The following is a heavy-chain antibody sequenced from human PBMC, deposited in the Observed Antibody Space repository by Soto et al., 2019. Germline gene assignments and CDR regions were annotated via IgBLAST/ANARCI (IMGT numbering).Heavy chain of an antibody. CDR2: ISGSGSGT. J-gene: IGHJ3*02. V-gene: IGHV3-23*01. CDR1: GFPVSNYA. CDR3: AKGSGINVFDI. D-gene: IGHD3-10*01. Sequence: GGSLSLSCAASGFPVSNYAMIWVRQAPGSGLEWVSGISGSGSGTYYADSVKGRFTISRDNSKNTLYLQMNSLRAEDTAVYYCAKGSGINVFDIWGQGTMVTVSS.